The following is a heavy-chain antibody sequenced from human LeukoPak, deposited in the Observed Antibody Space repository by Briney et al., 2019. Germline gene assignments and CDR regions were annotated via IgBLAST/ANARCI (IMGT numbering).Heavy chain of an antibody. CDR3: ASTHGDRLDYYGSGSYKDY. J-gene: IGHJ4*02. CDR2: IAPSDSYT. CDR1: GYSFTSYW. V-gene: IGHV5-10-1*01. D-gene: IGHD3-10*01. Sequence: GEALRISCKGSGYSFTSYWISWVRQMPGKGLEWMGRIAPSDSYTNYSPSFQGHVTISADKSISTAYLQWSSLKASDTAMYYCASTHGDRLDYYGSGSYKDYWGQGTLVTVSS.